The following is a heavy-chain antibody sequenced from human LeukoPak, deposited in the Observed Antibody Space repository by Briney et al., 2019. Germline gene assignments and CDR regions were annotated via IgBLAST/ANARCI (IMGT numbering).Heavy chain of an antibody. D-gene: IGHD3-22*01. CDR1: GGSISSSNW. CDR2: IYHSGST. CDR3: ARAGSGYYFRFDP. J-gene: IGHJ5*02. Sequence: PSGTLSLTCAVSGGSISSSNWWSWVRQPPGKGLEWIGSIYHSGSTYYNPSLKSRVTISVDTSKNQFSLKLSSVTAADTAVYYCARAGSGYYFRFDPWGQGILVTVSS. V-gene: IGHV4-4*02.